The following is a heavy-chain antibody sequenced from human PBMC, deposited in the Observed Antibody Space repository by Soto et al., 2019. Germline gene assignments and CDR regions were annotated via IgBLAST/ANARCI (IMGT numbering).Heavy chain of an antibody. CDR2: VTDSGSIT. CDR1: GFTFSSYA. Sequence: GGSLRLSCAASGFTFSSYAMNWVRQAPGKGLEWVSAVTDSGSITYYADSVKGRFTISRDNSKNTLYLQMNSLRAEDTAEYYWAKDRESVAPGDYFDYWGQGTLVTVS. CDR3: AKDRESVAPGDYFDY. V-gene: IGHV3-23*01. D-gene: IGHD2-21*01. J-gene: IGHJ4*02.